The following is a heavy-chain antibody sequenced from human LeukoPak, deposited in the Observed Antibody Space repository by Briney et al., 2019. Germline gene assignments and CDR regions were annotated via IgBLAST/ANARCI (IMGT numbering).Heavy chain of an antibody. Sequence: SVKVSCKASGGTFSSYAISWVRQAPGQGLEWMGGIIPIFGTANYAQKFQGRVTITADESTSTAYMELSRLESGDTAVYYCTREGVYAPDPSSYHRDAFDIWGQGTLVIASS. CDR2: IIPIFGTA. V-gene: IGHV1-69*01. CDR1: GGTFSSYA. CDR3: TREGVYAPDPSSYHRDAFDI. J-gene: IGHJ3*02. D-gene: IGHD2/OR15-2a*01.